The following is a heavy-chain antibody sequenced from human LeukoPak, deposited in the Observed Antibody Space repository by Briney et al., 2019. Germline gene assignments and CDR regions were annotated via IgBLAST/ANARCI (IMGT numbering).Heavy chain of an antibody. CDR3: ARGGARYDDDSSGYYFDH. D-gene: IGHD3-22*01. J-gene: IGHJ4*02. CDR2: IYSGGST. Sequence: QAGGSLRLSCAASGFTVSSNYMSWVRQAPGKGLEWVSVIYSGGSTYYADSVKGRFTITRDNSKNTLYLQMNSLRAEDTAVYYCARGGARYDDDSSGYYFDHWAQGTLVTVSS. V-gene: IGHV3-66*01. CDR1: GFTVSSNY.